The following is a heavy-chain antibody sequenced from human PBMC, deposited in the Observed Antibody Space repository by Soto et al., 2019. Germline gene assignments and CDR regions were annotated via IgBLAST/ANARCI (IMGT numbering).Heavy chain of an antibody. CDR1: GGSISSYY. CDR3: ARDRDGLVNYYFDP. V-gene: IGHV4-59*01. Sequence: PSETLSLTCTVSGGSISSYYWSWIRQPPGKGLEWIGYIYYSGSTNYNPSLKSRVTISVDTSKNQFSLKLSSVTAADTAVYYCARDRDGLVNYYFDPWGQGTLVTVSS. J-gene: IGHJ4*02. CDR2: IYYSGST. D-gene: IGHD1-7*01.